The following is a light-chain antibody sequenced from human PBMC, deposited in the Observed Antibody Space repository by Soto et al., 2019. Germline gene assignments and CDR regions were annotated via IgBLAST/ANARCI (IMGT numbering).Light chain of an antibody. CDR3: SSYTNNSPYV. CDR2: EVS. V-gene: IGLV2-14*01. Sequence: TQTAFVSGSPGQSICISCTGTMRHVGGYNYVSWYQQHPGKAPKLMIFEVSNRPSGISIRFSGSKSGNTASLAISGRQTEDEADYYCSSYTNNSPYVFGTGTKVTVL. CDR1: MRHVGGYNY. J-gene: IGLJ1*01.